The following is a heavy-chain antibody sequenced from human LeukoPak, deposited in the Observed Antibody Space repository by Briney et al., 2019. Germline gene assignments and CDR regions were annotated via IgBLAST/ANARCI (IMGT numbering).Heavy chain of an antibody. J-gene: IGHJ2*01. CDR2: LYYSGDT. D-gene: IGHD6-6*01. V-gene: IGHV4-39*01. Sequence: PAETLSLTCTVSGGAISSSLYYWPRTRQPPGKGLEWIGGLYYSGDTYYNPSLKSRVTISVDTSKHQFSLNLNSVTAADTAVYYCARPSIAARHLSFGLWGRGTLVTVSS. CDR3: ARPSIAARHLSFGL. CDR1: GGAISSSLYY.